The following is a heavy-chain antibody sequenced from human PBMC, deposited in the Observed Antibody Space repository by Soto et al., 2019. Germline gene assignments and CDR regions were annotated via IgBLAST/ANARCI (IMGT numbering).Heavy chain of an antibody. V-gene: IGHV4-59*01. D-gene: IGHD3-10*01. J-gene: IGHJ6*02. CDR2: IYYSGST. Sequence: SETLSLTCTVSGGSISSYYWSWIRQPPGKGLEWIGYIYYSGSTNYNPSLKSRVTISVDTSKNQFSLKLSSVTAADTAVYYCARDMARGSGSYPPYYYYGMDVWGQGTTVTVSS. CDR3: ARDMARGSGSYPPYYYYGMDV. CDR1: GGSISSYY.